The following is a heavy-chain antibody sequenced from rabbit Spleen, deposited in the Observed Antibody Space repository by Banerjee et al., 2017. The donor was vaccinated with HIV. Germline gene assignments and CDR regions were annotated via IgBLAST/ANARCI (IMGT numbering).Heavy chain of an antibody. CDR1: GFSFSSSYW. D-gene: IGHD4-1*01. V-gene: IGHV1S45*01. CDR2: IYGAKGST. Sequence: QEQLEESGGDLVKPEGSLTLTCTASGFSFSSSYWICWVRQAPGKGLEWIGIIYGAKGSTDYASWVNGRFTISSDNAQSTVDLKMTSLTAADTATYFCARAIVPWLGLTRLDLWGPGTLVTVS. J-gene: IGHJ3*01. CDR3: ARAIVPWLGLTRLDL.